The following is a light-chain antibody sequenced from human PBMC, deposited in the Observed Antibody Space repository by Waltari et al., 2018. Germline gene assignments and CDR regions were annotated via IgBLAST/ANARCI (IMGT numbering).Light chain of an antibody. Sequence: DIVMTTSPDSLAVSLGERDTIHCKSSQSVLYRDKNYFAWYQQKPGQHPKLLIYWACPRESGVPDRFSGSGSGTDFTLTISSLQAEDVAVYYCQQYYSVPYTFGQGTKLEIK. CDR3: QQYYSVPYT. CDR1: QSVLYRDKNY. V-gene: IGKV4-1*01. CDR2: WAC. J-gene: IGKJ2*01.